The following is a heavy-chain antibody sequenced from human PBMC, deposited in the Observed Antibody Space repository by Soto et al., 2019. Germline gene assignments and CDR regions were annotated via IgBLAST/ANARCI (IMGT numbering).Heavy chain of an antibody. CDR1: GAPINSDY. V-gene: IGHV4-59*01. CDR3: ARFTYKSGSNCFDP. CDR2: IYHIGST. J-gene: IGHJ5*02. D-gene: IGHD5-12*01. Sequence: SETLSLTCTVSGAPINSDYWSWIRQSPGKGLEWIGYIYHIGSTDYNPSLKSRVTISIDKSKNQFSLNLRSVTAADTAVYFCARFTYKSGSNCFDPGGKEPQVTVSS.